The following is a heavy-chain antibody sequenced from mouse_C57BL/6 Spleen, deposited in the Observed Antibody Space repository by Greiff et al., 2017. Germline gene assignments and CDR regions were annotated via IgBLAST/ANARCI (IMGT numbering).Heavy chain of an antibody. CDR1: GYTFTSYW. V-gene: IGHV1-7*01. CDR3: ARGDEGIPFAY. Sequence: VQLLQSGAELAKPGASVKLSCKASGYTFTSYWMHWVKQRPGQGLEWIGYINPSSGYTKYNQKFKDKATLTADKSSSTAYMQLSSLTYEDAAVYYCARGDEGIPFAYWGQGTLVTVSA. CDR2: INPSSGYT. J-gene: IGHJ3*01.